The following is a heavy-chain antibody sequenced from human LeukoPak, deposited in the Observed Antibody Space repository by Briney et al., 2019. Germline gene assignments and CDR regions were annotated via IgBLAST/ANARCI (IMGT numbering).Heavy chain of an antibody. CDR1: GFTFSSYW. J-gene: IGHJ4*02. V-gene: IGHV3-7*01. D-gene: IGHD6-6*01. CDR2: IKQDGSEK. Sequence: GGSLRLSCAASGFTFSSYWMSWVRQAPGKGLEWVANIKQDGSEKYYVDSVKGRFTISRDNAKNSLYLQMNSLRAEDTAVYYCALERGTRYSSSATPAFYFDCWGQGTLVTVSS. CDR3: ALERGTRYSSSATPAFYFDC.